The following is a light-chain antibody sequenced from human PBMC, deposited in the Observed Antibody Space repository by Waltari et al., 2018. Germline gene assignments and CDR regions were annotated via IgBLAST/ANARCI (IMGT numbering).Light chain of an antibody. CDR3: MQALQTSQST. CDR1: QSLLHSNGYNY. CDR2: LGS. J-gene: IGKJ5*01. V-gene: IGKV2-28*01. Sequence: DIVMTQSPLSLPVTPGEPASISCRSSQSLLHSNGYNYLDWYLQKPWQSPQLLIYLGSNRASGVPDRFSGSGSGTDFTLKISRVEAEDVGVYYCMQALQTSQSTFGQGTRLEIK.